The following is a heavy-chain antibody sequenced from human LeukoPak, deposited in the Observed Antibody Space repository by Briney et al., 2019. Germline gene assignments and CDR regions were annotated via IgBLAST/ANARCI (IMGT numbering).Heavy chain of an antibody. CDR3: ARASFMILDAFDI. Sequence: GGSLRLSCAASGFTFSSYWMHWVRQAPGKGLVWVSRINSDGSSTSYADSVKGRFTISRDNAKNTLYLQMNSLRAEDTAVYYCARASFMILDAFDIWGQGTMVTVSS. D-gene: IGHD3/OR15-3a*01. V-gene: IGHV3-74*01. CDR1: GFTFSSYW. CDR2: INSDGSST. J-gene: IGHJ3*02.